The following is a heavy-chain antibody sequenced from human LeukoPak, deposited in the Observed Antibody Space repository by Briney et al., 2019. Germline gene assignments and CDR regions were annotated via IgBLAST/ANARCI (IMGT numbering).Heavy chain of an antibody. D-gene: IGHD1-1*01. Sequence: GESLKISCKASGYTFTNYWIGWVRQMPGKGLEWMGIIYPGDSDTRYSPSFRGQVIISADKSIRTAYLQWSSLKASDTAIYYCARSDEHWPVDYWGQGTLVTVSS. CDR2: IYPGDSDT. CDR1: GYTFTNYW. CDR3: ARSDEHWPVDY. V-gene: IGHV5-51*01. J-gene: IGHJ4*02.